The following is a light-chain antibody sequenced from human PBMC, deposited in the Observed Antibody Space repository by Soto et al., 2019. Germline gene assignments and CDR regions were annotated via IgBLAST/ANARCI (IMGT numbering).Light chain of an antibody. CDR3: QQYGSSPFT. V-gene: IGKV3-20*01. J-gene: IGKJ5*01. CDR1: QSVSSSY. Sequence: EIVLTQSPGTLSLSPGERATLSCRASQSVSSSYLAWYQQKPGQAPRLLIYAASSRATGIPDRFSGRGSGTDFTLTISRQEPEDFAVYYCQQYGSSPFTFGQGTRLEIK. CDR2: AAS.